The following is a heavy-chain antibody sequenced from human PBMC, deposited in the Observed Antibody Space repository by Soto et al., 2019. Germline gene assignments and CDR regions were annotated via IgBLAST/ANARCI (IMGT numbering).Heavy chain of an antibody. J-gene: IGHJ6*02. CDR2: IYYSGST. CDR3: ARDIFDLFRTYYYGLDF. Sequence: PSETLSLTCTVSGGSISSGDYYWSWIRQSPGKGLEWIGYIYYSGSTYYNPSLKSRLTVSVDTSKNQFSLKLSSVTAADTAVYYCARDIFDLFRTYYYGLDFRGQGSTDTVSS. D-gene: IGHD3-3*01. CDR1: GGSISSGDYY. V-gene: IGHV4-30-4*01.